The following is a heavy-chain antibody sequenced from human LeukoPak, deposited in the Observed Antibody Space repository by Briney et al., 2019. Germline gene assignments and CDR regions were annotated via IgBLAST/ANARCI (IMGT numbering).Heavy chain of an antibody. V-gene: IGHV3-23*01. CDR3: AKLSSSGANTRPFFDY. D-gene: IGHD3-22*01. Sequence: AGGSLRLSCAASGFTFSNSAMTWVRQAPGEGLEWVSAISGDGDSTYYADSVKGRFTISRDNSKNTLYLQMNSLRAEDTAIYYCAKLSSSGANTRPFFDYWGQGTLVTVSS. J-gene: IGHJ4*02. CDR1: GFTFSNSA. CDR2: ISGDGDST.